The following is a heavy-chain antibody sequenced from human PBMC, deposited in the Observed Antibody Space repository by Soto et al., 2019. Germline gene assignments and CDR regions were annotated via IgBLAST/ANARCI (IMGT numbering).Heavy chain of an antibody. D-gene: IGHD2-2*01. J-gene: IGHJ6*02. CDR3: ARGETYCSSTSCYVVGMDV. CDR1: GGTFSSYA. Sequence: GASVNVSCKASGGTFSSYAISWVRQAPGQGLEWMGGIIPIFGTANYAQKFQGRVTITADKSTSTAYMELSSLRSEDTAVYYCARGETYCSSTSCYVVGMDVWGQGTTVTVSS. V-gene: IGHV1-69*06. CDR2: IIPIFGTA.